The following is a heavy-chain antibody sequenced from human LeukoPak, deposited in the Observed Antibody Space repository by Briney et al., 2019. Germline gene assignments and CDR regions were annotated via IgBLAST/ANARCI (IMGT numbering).Heavy chain of an antibody. Sequence: GGSLRLSCEASGFSMSVYWMSWVRQAPGKGLEWVGNIKQDGSERNYVDSVKGRFTISRDSAKKSLYLQINSLRAEDTAVYYCARDWGAYYHFFDYWGQGTLVTVSS. J-gene: IGHJ4*02. V-gene: IGHV3-7*01. CDR1: GFSMSVYW. CDR2: IKQDGSER. CDR3: ARDWGAYYHFFDY. D-gene: IGHD3-22*01.